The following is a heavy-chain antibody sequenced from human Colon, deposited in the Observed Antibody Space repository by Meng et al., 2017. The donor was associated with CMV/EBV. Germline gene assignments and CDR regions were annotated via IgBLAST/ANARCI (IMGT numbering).Heavy chain of an antibody. CDR2: INPTGDST. CDR3: ASQAATHTYFDF. J-gene: IGHJ4*01. Sequence: QVQLVQSGAEGSKPGASVRVSCKASGCTFSKSYIYWVRQAPGQGPEWMGIINPTGDSTTLAQKFQGRVTVTRDMSTNTVYMELSSLRSDDTAVYYCASQAATHTYFDFWGHGTLVTVSS. V-gene: IGHV1-46*01. CDR1: GCTFSKSY. D-gene: IGHD6-13*01.